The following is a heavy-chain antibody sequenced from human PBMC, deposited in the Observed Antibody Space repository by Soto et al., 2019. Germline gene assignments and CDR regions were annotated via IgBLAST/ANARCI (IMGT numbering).Heavy chain of an antibody. CDR2: ISAYNGNT. D-gene: IGHD2-2*01. Sequence: QVQLVQSGAEVKKPGASVKVSCKASGYTFTSYGISWVRQAPGQGLEWMGWISAYNGNTNYAQKPQGRVTMTTDTSTSTAYMELRSLRSDDTAVYYCAREVAYCSSTSCYSHPPNWFDPWGQGTLVTVSS. V-gene: IGHV1-18*01. CDR3: AREVAYCSSTSCYSHPPNWFDP. J-gene: IGHJ5*02. CDR1: GYTFTSYG.